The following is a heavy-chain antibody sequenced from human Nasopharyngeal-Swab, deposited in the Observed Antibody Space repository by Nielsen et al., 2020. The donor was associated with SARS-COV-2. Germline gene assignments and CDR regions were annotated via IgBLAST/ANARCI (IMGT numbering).Heavy chain of an antibody. CDR3: ANTYRRSSGWYRVDYYYYYGMDV. CDR2: IYHSGST. J-gene: IGHJ6*02. Sequence: VRQAPGKGLEWIGEIYHSGSTNYNPSLKSRVTISVDKSKNQFSLKLSSVTAADTAVYYCANTYRRSSGWYRVDYYYYYGMDVWGQGTTVTVSS. D-gene: IGHD6-19*01. V-gene: IGHV4-4*02.